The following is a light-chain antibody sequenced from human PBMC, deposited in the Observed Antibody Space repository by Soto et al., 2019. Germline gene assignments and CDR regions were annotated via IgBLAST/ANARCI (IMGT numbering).Light chain of an antibody. CDR2: DAS. V-gene: IGKV3-11*01. Sequence: EIVLTQSPVTLSLSPGERATLSCRASQDINNYLAWYQQKRGQAPRLLFYDASKRAIGIPARFSGSGSGTDFTLTISRLEPEDFAVYYCQQHGSSPYTFGQGTKLEI. CDR1: QDINNY. J-gene: IGKJ2*01. CDR3: QQHGSSPYT.